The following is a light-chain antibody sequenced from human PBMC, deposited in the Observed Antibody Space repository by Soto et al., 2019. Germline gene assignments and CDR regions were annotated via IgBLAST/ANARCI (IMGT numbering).Light chain of an antibody. J-gene: IGKJ5*01. CDR2: GAS. CDR3: QQYGSSPIT. CDR1: QTVSSTY. V-gene: IGKV3-20*01. Sequence: ENVLRQSPGTLSFSPGERATLSCRASQTVSSTYLAWYQQKPGQAPRLLIYGASSRATGIPDRFSGTVSGTDFTLTISRLEPEDFAVYYCQQYGSSPITFGQGTRLEIK.